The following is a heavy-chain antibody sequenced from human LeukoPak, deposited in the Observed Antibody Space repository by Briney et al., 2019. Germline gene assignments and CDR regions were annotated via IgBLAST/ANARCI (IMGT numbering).Heavy chain of an antibody. Sequence: GASVKVSCKASGYTFTSYDINWVRQATGQGLEWMGWMNPNSGNTGYAQKFQGRVTITRNTSIDTAYMELSSLRSEDTAVYYCARSTRIAVAGTSQRKKFDYWGQGTLVTVSS. J-gene: IGHJ4*02. D-gene: IGHD6-19*01. CDR3: ARSTRIAVAGTSQRKKFDY. V-gene: IGHV1-8*01. CDR1: GYTFTSYD. CDR2: MNPNSGNT.